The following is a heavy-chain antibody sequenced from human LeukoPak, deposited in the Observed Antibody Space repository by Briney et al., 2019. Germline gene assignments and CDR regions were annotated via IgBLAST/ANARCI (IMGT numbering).Heavy chain of an antibody. D-gene: IGHD3-10*01. CDR2: ISWSSGSL. V-gene: IGHV3-9*01. CDR3: AKDRGGGSGTYLDY. CDR1: GFTFDDYA. Sequence: PGGSLRLSCAASGFTFDDYAMHWVRQAPGKGLEWVSGISWSSGSLAYADSVKGRFTTSRDNAKNSLYLQMNSLRPEDTALYYCAKDRGGGSGTYLDYWGQGTLVTVSS. J-gene: IGHJ4*02.